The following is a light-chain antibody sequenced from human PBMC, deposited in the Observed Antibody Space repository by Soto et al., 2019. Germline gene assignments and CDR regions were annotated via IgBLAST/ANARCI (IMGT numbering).Light chain of an antibody. Sequence: EIVMTQSPAAQSVSPGERVTLSCRASQSVSSYLAWYQQKPGQAPRLLIYDASNRATGIPARFSGSGSETDFTLTISSLEPEDFAVYYCQHRMNWPITFGQGTRLEIK. CDR1: QSVSSY. J-gene: IGKJ5*01. V-gene: IGKV3-11*01. CDR3: QHRMNWPIT. CDR2: DAS.